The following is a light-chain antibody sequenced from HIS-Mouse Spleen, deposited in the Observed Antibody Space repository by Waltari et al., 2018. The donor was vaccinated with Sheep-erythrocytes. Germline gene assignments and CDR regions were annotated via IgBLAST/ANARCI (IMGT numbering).Light chain of an antibody. J-gene: IGLJ2*01. CDR3: QSYDSSLSGVV. CDR1: RPNIGAGYD. CDR2: GNS. V-gene: IGLV1-40*01. Sequence: QSVLTQPPSVSGAPGQRVTIPCTGSRPNIGAGYDVPWYQQLPGTAPKLLIYGNSNRPSGVPDRFSGSKSGTSASLAITGLQAEDEADYYCQSYDSSLSGVVFGGGTKLTVL.